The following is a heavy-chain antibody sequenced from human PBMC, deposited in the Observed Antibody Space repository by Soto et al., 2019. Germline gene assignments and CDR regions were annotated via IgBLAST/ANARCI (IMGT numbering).Heavy chain of an antibody. CDR3: ARHTPAISISDH. J-gene: IGHJ4*02. CDR1: GGSISSSSYY. Sequence: QLQLQESGPGLVKPSETLSLTCTVSGGSISSSSYYWGLIRQPPGKGLEWIGSIYYSGSTYYNPSLKSRVTISVDTSKNQFSLKLSSVTAADTAVYYCARHTPAISISDHWGQGTLVTVSS. CDR2: IYYSGST. D-gene: IGHD2-15*01. V-gene: IGHV4-39*01.